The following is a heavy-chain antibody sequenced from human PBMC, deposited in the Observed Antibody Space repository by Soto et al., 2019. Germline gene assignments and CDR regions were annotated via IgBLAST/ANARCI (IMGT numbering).Heavy chain of an antibody. J-gene: IGHJ4*02. CDR2: INPKSGYT. D-gene: IGHD1-26*01. V-gene: IGHV1-2*02. Sequence: QVQLVQSGAEVKKPGASVSVSCKASGYTFTGDYLHWVRQAPGQGLEWMAWINPKSGYTKSAQKFQARVTLTRDTSISTAYMELRSLRSEDTAVYFRARYTGSNSLFDSWGQGTLVTVSS. CDR1: GYTFTGDY. CDR3: ARYTGSNSLFDS.